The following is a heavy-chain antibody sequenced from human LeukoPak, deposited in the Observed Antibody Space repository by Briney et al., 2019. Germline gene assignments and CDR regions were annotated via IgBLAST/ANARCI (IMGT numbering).Heavy chain of an antibody. D-gene: IGHD5-12*01. CDR2: ISSSSSYI. CDR3: ARVRDSGYDSGYYYYMDV. V-gene: IGHV3-21*01. Sequence: PGGSLRLSCAASGFTFSSYSMNWVPQAPGKGLEWVSAISSSSSYIYYADSVKGRFTISRDNAKNSLYLQMNSLRAEDTAVYYCARVRDSGYDSGYYYYMDVWGKGTTVTVSS. J-gene: IGHJ6*03. CDR1: GFTFSSYS.